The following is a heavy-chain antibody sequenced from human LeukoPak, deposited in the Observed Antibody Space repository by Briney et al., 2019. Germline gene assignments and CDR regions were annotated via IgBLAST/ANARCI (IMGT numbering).Heavy chain of an antibody. V-gene: IGHV3-23*01. D-gene: IGHD4-17*01. Sequence: PGGSLRLSCAASGFTFSNYHMSWVRQAPGKVLERVSSISGSGGNTYYADSVKGRFTISRDNSKSTLYLQMNSLRAEDTAVYYCAKHRGNYGAWDYWGQGTLVTVSS. CDR3: AKHRGNYGAWDY. J-gene: IGHJ4*02. CDR2: ISGSGGNT. CDR1: GFTFSNYH.